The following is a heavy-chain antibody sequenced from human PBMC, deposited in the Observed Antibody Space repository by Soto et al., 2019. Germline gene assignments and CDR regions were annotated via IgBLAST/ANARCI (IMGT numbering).Heavy chain of an antibody. D-gene: IGHD3-10*01. CDR2: ISNSGGTI. CDR1: GFSLRNYG. CDR3: ARLQGDNSGTYGMDV. V-gene: IGHV3-23*01. J-gene: IGHJ6*02. Sequence: EVQLLESGGGLVQPGGSLRLSCAASGFSLRNYGMNWVRQAPGKGLEWVSVISNSGGTITYADSVKGRFTISRDNFQSKVYLELNSLRAEDTAVYYCARLQGDNSGTYGMDVWGQGTTVTVS.